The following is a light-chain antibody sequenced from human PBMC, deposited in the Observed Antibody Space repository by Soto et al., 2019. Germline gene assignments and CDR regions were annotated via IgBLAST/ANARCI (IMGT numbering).Light chain of an antibody. V-gene: IGKV3-11*01. CDR2: DAS. J-gene: IGKJ4*01. CDR1: QTVSRY. Sequence: VLIQSPATLSLSPGERATLSCRASQTVSRYLAWFQQKPGQPPRLLIYDASNRATGIPARFSGSGSGTDYTLTISSLEPEDFAVYYCQQRSTWPLLTFSGGTKVEI. CDR3: QQRSTWPLLT.